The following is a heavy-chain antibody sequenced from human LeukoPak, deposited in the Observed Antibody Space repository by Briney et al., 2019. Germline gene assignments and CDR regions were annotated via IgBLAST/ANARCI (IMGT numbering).Heavy chain of an antibody. Sequence: GGSLRLSCAASGFTFSSYEMNWVRQAPGKGLEWVSYISSSGSTIYYADSVKGRFTISRDNAKNSLYLQMNSLRAEDTAVYYCARVGSGYYYVDYWGQGTLVTVSS. CDR2: ISSSGSTI. V-gene: IGHV3-48*03. D-gene: IGHD3-22*01. J-gene: IGHJ4*02. CDR3: ARVGSGYYYVDY. CDR1: GFTFSSYE.